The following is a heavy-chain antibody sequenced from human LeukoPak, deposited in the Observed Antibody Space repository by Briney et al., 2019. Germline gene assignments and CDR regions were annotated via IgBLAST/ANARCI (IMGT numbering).Heavy chain of an antibody. CDR2: ISAYNGNT. J-gene: IGHJ5*02. D-gene: IGHD2-2*01. CDR1: GYTFTSYG. Sequence: ASVKVSCKASGYTFTSYGISWVRQAPGQGLELMGWISAYNGNTNYAQKLQGRVTMTTDTSTSTAYMELRSLRSDDTAVYYCARSGCSSTSCYGWFDPWGQGTLVTVSS. V-gene: IGHV1-18*01. CDR3: ARSGCSSTSCYGWFDP.